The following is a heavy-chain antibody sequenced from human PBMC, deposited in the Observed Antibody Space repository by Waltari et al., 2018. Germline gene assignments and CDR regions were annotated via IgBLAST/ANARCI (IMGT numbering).Heavy chain of an antibody. D-gene: IGHD2-8*01. V-gene: IGHV1-69-2*01. CDR2: VDPEDGET. CDR1: GYTFTDYY. J-gene: IGHJ2*01. Sequence: EVQLVQSGAEVKKPGATVKISCKASGYTFTDYYMHLVQQAPGKGLEWMGRVDPEDGETIYAEKFQGRVTITADTSTDTAYMELSSLRSEDTAVYYCATDLSYCTNGVCLRHFDLWGRGTLVTVSS. CDR3: ATDLSYCTNGVCLRHFDL.